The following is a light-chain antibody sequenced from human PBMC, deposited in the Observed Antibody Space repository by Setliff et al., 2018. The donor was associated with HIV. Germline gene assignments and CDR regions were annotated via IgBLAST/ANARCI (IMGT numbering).Light chain of an antibody. V-gene: IGLV2-14*03. CDR1: SSDVGTYNF. J-gene: IGLJ1*01. Sequence: LTQPASVSGSPGQSITISCTGTSSDVGTYNFVSWYQQHPGKAPKLMIYDVSNRPSGVSNRFSGSKSGNTASLTISGLQAEDEADYYCSSYTSTPLYVFGTGTKVTVL. CDR2: DVS. CDR3: SSYTSTPLYV.